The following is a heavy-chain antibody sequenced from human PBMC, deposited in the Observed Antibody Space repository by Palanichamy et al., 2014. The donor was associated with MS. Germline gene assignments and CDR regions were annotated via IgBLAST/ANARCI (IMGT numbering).Heavy chain of an antibody. Sequence: QVQLVQSGAEVKKPGASVKVSCKVSGYTLTELSMHWVRQAPGKGLEWMGGFDPEDGETIHTQKFQGRVTTTEDTSTDTAYMELSSLRSEDTAVYYCATQLWFRELFYDWFDPWGQGTLVTVSS. CDR1: GYTLTELS. D-gene: IGHD3-10*01. CDR3: ATQLWFRELFYDWFDP. V-gene: IGHV1-24*01. CDR2: FDPEDGET. J-gene: IGHJ5*02.